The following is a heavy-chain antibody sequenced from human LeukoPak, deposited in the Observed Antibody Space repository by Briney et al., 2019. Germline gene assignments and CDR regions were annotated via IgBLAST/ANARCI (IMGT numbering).Heavy chain of an antibody. D-gene: IGHD6-19*01. V-gene: IGHV3-23*01. CDR1: GFTFSSYA. CDR2: ISGSGGST. Sequence: PGGSLRLSCAASGFTFSSYAMTWVRQAPGKGLKWVSAISGSGGSTYYADSVKGRFTISRDNSKNTLYLQMNSLRAEDTAVYYCAKGQERWLVQPYYFDYWGQGTLVTVSS. CDR3: AKGQERWLVQPYYFDY. J-gene: IGHJ4*02.